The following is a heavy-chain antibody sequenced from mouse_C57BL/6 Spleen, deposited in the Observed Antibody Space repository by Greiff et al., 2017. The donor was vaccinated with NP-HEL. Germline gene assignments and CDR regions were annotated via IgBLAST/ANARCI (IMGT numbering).Heavy chain of an antibody. CDR3: ARHYDYDRYYFDY. D-gene: IGHD2-4*01. V-gene: IGHV1-55*01. CDR1: GYTFTSYW. CDR2: IYPGSGST. J-gene: IGHJ2*01. Sequence: VQLQQSGAELVKPGASVKMSCKASGYTFTSYWITWVKQRPGQGLEWIGDIYPGSGSTNYNEKFKGKATLPVDTSSRTAYMQLSSLTSEDSAVYYCARHYDYDRYYFDYWGQGTTLTVSS.